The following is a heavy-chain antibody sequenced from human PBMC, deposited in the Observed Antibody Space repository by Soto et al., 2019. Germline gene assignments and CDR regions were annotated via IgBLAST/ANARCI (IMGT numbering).Heavy chain of an antibody. D-gene: IGHD2-21*02. V-gene: IGHV3-23*01. CDR1: GFTFSNYA. J-gene: IGHJ4*02. CDR2: IRATGEST. CDR3: AKDKSSSYGDYLGFDY. Sequence: EVQLLESGGDLVQPGGSLRLSCAASGFTFSNYAMTWVRQAPGKGLEWVSGIRATGESTYYAGSVEGRFTISRDNAKNTLYLQMKSLRAEDTAVYYCAKDKSSSYGDYLGFDYWGQGTLATVSS.